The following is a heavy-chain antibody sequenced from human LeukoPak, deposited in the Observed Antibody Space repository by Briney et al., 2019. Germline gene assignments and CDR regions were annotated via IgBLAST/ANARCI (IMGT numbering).Heavy chain of an antibody. V-gene: IGHV4-59*01. CDR2: IYYSGST. D-gene: IGHD1-26*01. Sequence: SETLSLTCTVSGGSISSYYWSWIRQPPGKGLEWIGYIYYSGSTNYNPSLKSRVTISVDTSKNQFSLKLSSVTAADTAVYYCARERVGPTNYFDYWGQGTLVTVSS. J-gene: IGHJ4*02. CDR1: GGSISSYY. CDR3: ARERVGPTNYFDY.